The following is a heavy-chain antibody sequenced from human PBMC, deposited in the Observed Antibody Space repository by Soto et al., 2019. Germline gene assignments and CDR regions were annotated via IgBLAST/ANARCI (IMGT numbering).Heavy chain of an antibody. V-gene: IGHV3-21*04. J-gene: IGHJ4*02. CDR3: ARDFRPHTYDFWSGYYAF. D-gene: IGHD3-3*01. Sequence: GGSLRLSCAASGFTFGSYFMAWVRQAPGKGLEWVSAISSSSGYTYYSDSVKGRFTISRDNAKNTLYLQMNSLRAEDTAVYYCARDFRPHTYDFWSGYYAFWGQGTLVTAPQ. CDR2: ISSSSGYT. CDR1: GFTFGSYF.